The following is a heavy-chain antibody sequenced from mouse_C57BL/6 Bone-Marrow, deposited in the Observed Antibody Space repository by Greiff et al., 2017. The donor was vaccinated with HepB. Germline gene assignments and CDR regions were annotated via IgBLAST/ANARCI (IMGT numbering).Heavy chain of an antibody. D-gene: IGHD2-3*01. CDR3: ARGGLYDGYYSY. Sequence: EVQRVESGPGLVKPSQSLSLTCSVTGYSITSGYYWNWIRQFPGNKLEWMGYISYDGSNNYNPSLKNRISITRDTSKNQFFLKLNSVTTEDTATYYCARGGLYDGYYSYWGQGTTLTVSS. V-gene: IGHV3-6*01. CDR2: ISYDGSN. CDR1: GYSITSGYY. J-gene: IGHJ2*01.